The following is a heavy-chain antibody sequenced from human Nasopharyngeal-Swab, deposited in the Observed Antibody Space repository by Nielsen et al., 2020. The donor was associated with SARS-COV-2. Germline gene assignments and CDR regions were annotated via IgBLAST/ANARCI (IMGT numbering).Heavy chain of an antibody. CDR3: ARVTNHGYGSGSYYTFYYYGMDV. J-gene: IGHJ6*02. CDR1: GFPFSSYA. Sequence: GESLKISCAVSGFPFSSYAMHWVRQAPGKGLEWGAVISYDGSNKYYADSVKGRFTISRDNSKNTLYLQMNSLRAEDTAVYYCARVTNHGYGSGSYYTFYYYGMDVWGQGTTVTVSS. D-gene: IGHD3-10*01. CDR2: ISYDGSNK. V-gene: IGHV3-30-3*01.